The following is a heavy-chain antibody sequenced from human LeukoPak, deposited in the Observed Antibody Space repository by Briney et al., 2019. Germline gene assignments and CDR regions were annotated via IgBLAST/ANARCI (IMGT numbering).Heavy chain of an antibody. V-gene: IGHV4-59*01. CDR1: GGSISSYY. D-gene: IGHD1-26*01. J-gene: IGHJ4*02. CDR3: ARALYWGGSYV. CDR2: IYYSGST. Sequence: EASETLSLTCTVSGGSISSYYWSWIRQPPGKGLEWIGYIYYSGSTNYNPSLKSRVTISVDTSKNQFSLKLSSVTAADTAVYYCARALYWGGSYVWGQGTLVTVSS.